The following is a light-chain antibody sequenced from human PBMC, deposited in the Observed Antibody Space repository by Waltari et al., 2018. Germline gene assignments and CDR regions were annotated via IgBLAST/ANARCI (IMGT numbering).Light chain of an antibody. CDR3: QSGDSSGVVV. CDR2: KDT. Sequence: SYELTQPPSVSVSPGQTARITCPGDALPKQFAFWYQQKSGQAPVVVNYKDTGGPSGDPYPISGSSSGTTVTLTISGAQAEDEADYYCQSGDSSGVVVFGGGTKLTVL. J-gene: IGLJ2*01. V-gene: IGLV3-25*03. CDR1: ALPKQF.